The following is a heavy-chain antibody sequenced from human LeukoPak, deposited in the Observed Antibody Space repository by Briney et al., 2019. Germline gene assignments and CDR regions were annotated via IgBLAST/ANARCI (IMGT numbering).Heavy chain of an antibody. CDR3: ARSLPFDY. Sequence: GGSLRLSCAASGFTVSSNYMSWVRQAPGKGLEWVSYISSSSSTIYYADSVKGRFTISRDNAKNSLYLQMNSLRAEDTAVYYCARSLPFDYWGQGTLVTVSS. CDR2: ISSSSSTI. V-gene: IGHV3-48*04. CDR1: GFTVSSNY. J-gene: IGHJ4*02.